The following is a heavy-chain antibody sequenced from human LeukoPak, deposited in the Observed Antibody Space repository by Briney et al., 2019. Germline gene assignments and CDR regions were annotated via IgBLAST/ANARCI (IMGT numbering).Heavy chain of an antibody. CDR2: INHSGST. CDR3: ARGPRGSGWYGDY. CDR1: GGSFSGYY. V-gene: IGHV4-34*01. Sequence: SETLPLTCAVYGGSFSGYYWSWIRQPPGKGLEWIGEINHSGSTNYNPSLKSRVTISVDTSKNQFSLKLSSVTAADTAVYYCARGPRGSGWYGDYWGQGTLVTVSS. J-gene: IGHJ4*02. D-gene: IGHD6-19*01.